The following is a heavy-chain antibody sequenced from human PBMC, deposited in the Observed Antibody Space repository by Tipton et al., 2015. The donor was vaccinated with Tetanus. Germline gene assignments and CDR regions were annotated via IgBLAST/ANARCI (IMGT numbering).Heavy chain of an antibody. CDR1: GGSISNDDYY. V-gene: IGHV4-30-4*01. J-gene: IGHJ4*02. D-gene: IGHD2-15*01. CDR3: ARDCSGGNCYTRGRILDY. CDR2: IHYSGYT. Sequence: TLSLTCTVSGGSISNDDYYWSWIRQPPGEGLEWIGYIHYSGYTYYNPSLKSRVTISVDTSKNQFSLQLSSVTAADTAVYFCARDCSGGNCYTRGRILDYWGQGTLVTVSS.